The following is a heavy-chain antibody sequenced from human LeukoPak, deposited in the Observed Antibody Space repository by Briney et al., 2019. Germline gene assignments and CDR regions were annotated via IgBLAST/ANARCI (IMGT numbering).Heavy chain of an antibody. CDR1: GGSISSYY. V-gene: IGHV4-59*08. CDR3: ARRGSYYGPFDY. D-gene: IGHD1-26*01. CDR2: IYYSGST. Sequence: SETLSLTCTVSGGSISSYYWSWIRQPPGKGLEWIGYIYYSGSTNYNPSLKSRVTISVDTSKNQFSLKLSSVPAADTAVYYCARRGSYYGPFDYWGQGTLVTVSS. J-gene: IGHJ4*02.